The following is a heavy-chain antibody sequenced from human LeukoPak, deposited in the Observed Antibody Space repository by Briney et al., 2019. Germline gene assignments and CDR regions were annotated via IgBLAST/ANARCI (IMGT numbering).Heavy chain of an antibody. J-gene: IGHJ4*02. V-gene: IGHV3-23*01. Sequence: GGSLRLSCAVSGFTFSSYVMNWVRQAPGQGLEWVSDISGSAGSTHYADTVKGRFTISRDNSKNTLYLQMNSLRAEDTAVYYCASNPGGQSYYWGQGTLVTVSS. CDR3: ASNPGGQSYY. CDR1: GFTFSSYV. D-gene: IGHD3-16*01. CDR2: ISGSAGST.